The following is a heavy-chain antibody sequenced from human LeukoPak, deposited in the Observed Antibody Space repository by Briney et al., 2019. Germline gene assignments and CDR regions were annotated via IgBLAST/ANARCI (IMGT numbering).Heavy chain of an antibody. V-gene: IGHV1-69*05. CDR3: ARARYNWNYDWFDP. D-gene: IGHD1-7*01. J-gene: IGHJ5*02. CDR1: GFTFSSYA. Sequence: GGSLRLSCAASGFTFSSYAMSWVRQAPGQGLEWMGGIIPIFGTANYAQKFQGRVTITTDESTSTAYMELSSLRSEDTAVYYCARARYNWNYDWFDPWGQGTLVTASS. CDR2: IIPIFGTA.